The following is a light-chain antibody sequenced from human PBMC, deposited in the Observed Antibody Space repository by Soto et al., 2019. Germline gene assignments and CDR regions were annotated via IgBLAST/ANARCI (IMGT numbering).Light chain of an antibody. V-gene: IGKV2-28*01. J-gene: IGKJ1*01. CDR1: QSLLHSNGYNY. Sequence: DIVMTQSPLSLPVTPGEPASISCRSSQSLLHSNGYNYLDWYLQKPGQSPQLLIYLGSNRASGVADXXSGSGSGTDFTLKISRVEAEDVGVYYCMQALQTPWTFGQGTKVEIK. CDR2: LGS. CDR3: MQALQTPWT.